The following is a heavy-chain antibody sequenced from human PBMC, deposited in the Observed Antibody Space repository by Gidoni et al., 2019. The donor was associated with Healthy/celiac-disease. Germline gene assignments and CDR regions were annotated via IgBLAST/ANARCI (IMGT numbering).Heavy chain of an antibody. Sequence: EVQLVESGGGLVQPGGSLRLSCAASGFTFSSYDMHWVRQATGNGLEWVSAIGTAGDTYYPGSVKGRFTISRENAKNSLYLQMNSLRAGDTAVYYCARARGYYDSRGYYYYYYGMDVWGQGTTVTVSS. CDR1: GFTFSSYD. CDR3: ARARGYYDSRGYYYYYYGMDV. D-gene: IGHD3-22*01. CDR2: IGTAGDT. V-gene: IGHV3-13*01. J-gene: IGHJ6*02.